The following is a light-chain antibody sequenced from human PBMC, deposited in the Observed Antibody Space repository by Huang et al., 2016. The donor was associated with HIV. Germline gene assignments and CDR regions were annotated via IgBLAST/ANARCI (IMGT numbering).Light chain of an antibody. CDR2: AAS. V-gene: IGKV1-17*03. CDR3: LQHHGYPRT. J-gene: IGKJ1*01. CDR1: QDISNY. Sequence: DFQLTQSPSAMSASVGDRVSITCRASQDISNYLAWFQQKPGGAPKRLIYAASSLQSGVPSRFSGSRSGTKFTLTISNLQPEDFATYYCLQHHGYPRTFGQGTNV.